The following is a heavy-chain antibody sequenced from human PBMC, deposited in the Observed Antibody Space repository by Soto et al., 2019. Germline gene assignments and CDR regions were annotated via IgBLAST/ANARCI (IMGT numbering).Heavy chain of an antibody. D-gene: IGHD3-10*01. Sequence: ASMKDSCKTSGYTFTSYYIHWMRQDPGQGLEWMGWINPFDGSRMFAQSFQGRVTMTRDTSTSTVYMEVSSLRAEDTAVYYCSRVDPGETSRFERWGQGTLVTVSS. J-gene: IGHJ4*02. CDR3: SRVDPGETSRFER. CDR2: INPFDGSR. CDR1: GYTFTSYY. V-gene: IGHV1-46*03.